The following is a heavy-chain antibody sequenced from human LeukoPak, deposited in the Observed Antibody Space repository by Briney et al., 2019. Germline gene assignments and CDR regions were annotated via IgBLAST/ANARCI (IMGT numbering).Heavy chain of an antibody. Sequence: GGSLRLSCAASGFTFSSYWMHWVRQAPGKGLVWVSRINSDGSSTSYADSVKGRFTISRDNAKNTLYLQMNSLRAEDTAVYYCARETRWRYDRSGYDYWGQGTLVTVSS. CDR3: ARETRWRYDRSGYDY. CDR1: GFTFSSYW. D-gene: IGHD3-22*01. V-gene: IGHV3-74*01. CDR2: INSDGSST. J-gene: IGHJ4*02.